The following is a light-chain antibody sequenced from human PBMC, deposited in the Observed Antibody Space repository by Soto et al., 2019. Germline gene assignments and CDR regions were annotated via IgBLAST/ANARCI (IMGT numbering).Light chain of an antibody. Sequence: QSVLTQPASVSGSPGQSIAISCTGSSSDIGGYNYVSWYQQHPGKAPKLLIYEVSNRPSGVSNRFSGSKSGNSASLTIFGLQAEDEAVYYCSSYTSNSILVFGGGTKVTVL. V-gene: IGLV2-14*01. J-gene: IGLJ2*01. CDR3: SSYTSNSILV. CDR1: SSDIGGYNY. CDR2: EVS.